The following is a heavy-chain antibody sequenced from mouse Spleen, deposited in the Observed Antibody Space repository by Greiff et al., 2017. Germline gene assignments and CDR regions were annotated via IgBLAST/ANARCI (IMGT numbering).Heavy chain of an antibody. CDR2: INPGSGGT. D-gene: IGHD2-4*01. CDR3: ASPIYYDYDRVFAY. Sequence: VQLQQSGAELVRPGPSVKVSCKASGYAFTNYLIEWVKQRPGQGLEWIGVINPGSGGTNYNEKFKGKATLTADKSSSTAYMQLRSLTSDDSAVYFCASPIYYDYDRVFAYWGQGTLVTVSA. V-gene: IGHV1-54*01. J-gene: IGHJ3*01. CDR1: GYAFTNYL.